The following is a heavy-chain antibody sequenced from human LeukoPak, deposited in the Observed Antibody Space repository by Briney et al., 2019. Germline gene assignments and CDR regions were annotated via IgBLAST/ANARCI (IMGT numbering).Heavy chain of an antibody. CDR3: ARCYYGSGSLYYYYYYMVV. V-gene: IGHV4-39*07. CDR2: VYYSGGT. Sequence: SETLSLTCTVSGGSISSRSYCWGWIRQPPGKGLEWIGSVYYSGGTSYNPPLKSRVTISLDTSKNQFSLKVSSVTAADTAVYYCARCYYGSGSLYYYYYYMVVWGKGTTVTVSS. J-gene: IGHJ6*03. CDR1: GGSISSRSYC. D-gene: IGHD3-10*01.